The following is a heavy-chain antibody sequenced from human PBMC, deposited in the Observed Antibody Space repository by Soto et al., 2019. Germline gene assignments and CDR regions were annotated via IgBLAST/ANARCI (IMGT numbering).Heavy chain of an antibody. CDR3: GRVRGAARPVDY. Sequence: ASVKVSCKASGYAFISYGFDWVRQAPGQGLEWMGWISANKGNTCYAQNFQGRVTLTTDTSTSTAYMELRGLRSDDTAVYYCGRVRGAARPVDYWGQGTLVTVSS. D-gene: IGHD6-6*01. CDR1: GYAFISYG. J-gene: IGHJ4*02. CDR2: ISANKGNT. V-gene: IGHV1-18*01.